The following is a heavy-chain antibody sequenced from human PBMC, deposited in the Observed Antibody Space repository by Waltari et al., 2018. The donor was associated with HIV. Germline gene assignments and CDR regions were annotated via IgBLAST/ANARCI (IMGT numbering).Heavy chain of an antibody. Sequence: QVQLQESGPGLVKPSETLSLTCTVSGGSISSYSWSWIRQPPGKGLEWIGYIYYSGSTNYSPSLKSRVTISVDTSKNQFSLKLSSVTAADTAVYYCASARRASDNSGWYWSDFWGQGTLVTVSS. CDR3: ASARRASDNSGWYWSDF. J-gene: IGHJ4*02. CDR1: GGSISSYS. D-gene: IGHD6-19*01. CDR2: IYYSGST. V-gene: IGHV4-59*01.